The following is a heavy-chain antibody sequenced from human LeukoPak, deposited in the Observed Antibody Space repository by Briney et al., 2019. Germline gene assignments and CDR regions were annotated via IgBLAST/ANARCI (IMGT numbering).Heavy chain of an antibody. CDR3: ARPAIHDFWSFDY. V-gene: IGHV4-61*02. Sequence: SETLSLTCTVSGGSISSGSYYWSWIRQPAGKGLEWIGRIYTSGSTNYNPSLKSRVTISVDTSKNQFSLKLSSVTAADTAVYYCARPAIHDFWSFDYWGQGTLVTVSS. J-gene: IGHJ4*02. D-gene: IGHD3-3*01. CDR1: GGSISSGSYY. CDR2: IYTSGST.